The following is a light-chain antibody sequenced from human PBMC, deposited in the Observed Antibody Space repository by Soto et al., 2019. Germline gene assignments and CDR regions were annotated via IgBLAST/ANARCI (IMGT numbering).Light chain of an antibody. CDR3: GTWDSSLSAYV. CDR1: SSNIGNNY. CDR2: DNN. V-gene: IGLV1-51*01. J-gene: IGLJ1*01. Sequence: SVLTQPPSVSAAPGQKVTISCSGSSSNIGNNYVSWYQQFPGTAPKLLIYDNNKRPSGIPDRFSGSKSGTSATLGITGLQTGDEADYYCGTWDSSLSAYVFGTGTKLTVL.